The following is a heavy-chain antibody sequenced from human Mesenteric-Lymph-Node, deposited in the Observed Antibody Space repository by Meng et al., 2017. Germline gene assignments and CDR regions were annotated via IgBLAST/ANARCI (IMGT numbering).Heavy chain of an antibody. D-gene: IGHD3-10*01. Sequence: EELRVVSGGGLVQRGGSMRRSCASAGFTFSNYWMHWVRQSPGKGRVWVSNINTDGSSTHYAASVRGRFTISRDNAKNTLYLQINSLGAEDTAVYYCAKDLYYGSKDYWGQETLVTVSS. CDR3: AKDLYYGSKDY. J-gene: IGHJ4*02. CDR2: INTDGSST. CDR1: GFTFSNYW. V-gene: IGHV3-74*01.